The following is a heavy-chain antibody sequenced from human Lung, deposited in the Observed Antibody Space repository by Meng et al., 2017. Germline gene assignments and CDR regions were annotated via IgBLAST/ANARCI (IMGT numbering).Heavy chain of an antibody. CDR1: GFTFTDHW. D-gene: IGHD1-1*01. V-gene: IGHV3-74*01. J-gene: IGHJ1*01. Sequence: VRLGESGGGLVPPWGSLGLFCSASGFTFTDHWMHWVRQGPGKGLVWVSRINRDGTKPTYADSVKGRFTISRDNAKNTLYLQMNNLRAEDTAFYYCTNDRLNHWGQGALVTVSS. CDR2: INRDGTKP. CDR3: TNDRLNH.